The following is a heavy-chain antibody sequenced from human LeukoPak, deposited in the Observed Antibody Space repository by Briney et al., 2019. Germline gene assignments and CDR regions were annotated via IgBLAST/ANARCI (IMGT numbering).Heavy chain of an antibody. CDR2: IYYSGST. D-gene: IGHD2-2*01. Sequence: SETLSLTCTVSGGYITSNSYYWGWICQPPGKGLEWIGSIYYSGSTYYNPSLKSRVTISVDTSKNQFSLKLSSVTAADTAMYYCARVKRKYQVLKPLHETSSHYFDYWGQGTLVTVSS. CDR1: GGYITSNSYY. J-gene: IGHJ4*02. V-gene: IGHV4-39*07. CDR3: ARVKRKYQVLKPLHETSSHYFDY.